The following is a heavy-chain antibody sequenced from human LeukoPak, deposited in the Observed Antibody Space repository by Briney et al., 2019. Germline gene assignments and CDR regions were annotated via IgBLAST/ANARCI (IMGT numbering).Heavy chain of an antibody. CDR1: GGTFSSYA. J-gene: IGHJ6*03. Sequence: SVKVSCKASGGTFSSYAISWVRQAPGQGLEWMGGIIPIFGTANYAQKFQGRVTITADKSTSTAYMELSSLRSEDTAVYYCARSRLSSGSYYYYYYMDVWGKGTTVTVSS. V-gene: IGHV1-69*06. CDR2: IIPIFGTA. CDR3: ARSRLSSGSYYYYYYMDV. D-gene: IGHD1-26*01.